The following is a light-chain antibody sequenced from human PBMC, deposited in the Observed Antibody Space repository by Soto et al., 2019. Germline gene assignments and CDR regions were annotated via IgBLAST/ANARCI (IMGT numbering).Light chain of an antibody. CDR1: SSDVGGYNY. J-gene: IGLJ1*01. CDR3: SSYAGSNNLNV. Sequence: QSVLTQPPSASGSPGQSVTISCTGTSSDVGGYNYVSWYQQHPGKAPKLMIYEVSKRPSGVPDRFSGSKSGNTASLTVSGLQAEDEADYYCSSYAGSNNLNVFGTDTKVTVL. CDR2: EVS. V-gene: IGLV2-8*01.